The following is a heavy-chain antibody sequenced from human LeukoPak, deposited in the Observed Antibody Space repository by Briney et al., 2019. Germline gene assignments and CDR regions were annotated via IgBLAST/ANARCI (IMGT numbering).Heavy chain of an antibody. CDR1: GFTFSNAW. CDR3: TKVRPPPGSGWYGGDDY. V-gene: IGHV3-53*01. J-gene: IGHJ4*02. CDR2: IKSGGGT. D-gene: IGHD6-19*01. Sequence: GGSLRLSCATSGFTFSNAWMNWVRQTPGKGLQWVSSIKSGGGTDYADSVEGRFTISRDNSKNTLYLQMNSLRAEDTSIYYCTKVRPPPGSGWYGGDDYWGQGTLVTVSS.